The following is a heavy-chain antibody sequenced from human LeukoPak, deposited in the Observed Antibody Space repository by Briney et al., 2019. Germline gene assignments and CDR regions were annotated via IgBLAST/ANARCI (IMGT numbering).Heavy chain of an antibody. CDR3: AKLGFFYLDYFDY. CDR1: GFTFSSYA. D-gene: IGHD3-10*01. CDR2: ISGSGGST. V-gene: IGHV3-23*01. Sequence: GGSLRLSCAASGFTFSSYAMSWVRQAPGKGLEWVSSISGSGGSTYYADSVKGRFTISRDNSKNTLYLQMNSLRAEDTAVYYCAKLGFFYLDYFDYWGQGTLVTVSS. J-gene: IGHJ4*02.